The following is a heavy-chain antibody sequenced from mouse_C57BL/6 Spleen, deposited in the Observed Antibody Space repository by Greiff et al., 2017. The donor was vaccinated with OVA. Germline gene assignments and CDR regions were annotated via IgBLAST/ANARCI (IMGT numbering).Heavy chain of an antibody. V-gene: IGHV1-5*01. J-gene: IGHJ3*01. CDR1: GYTFTSYW. CDR3: TRIEITTVVVPAY. CDR2: IYPGNSDT. Sequence: VQLQQSGTVLARPGASVKMSCKTSGYTFTSYWMHWVKQRPGQGLEWIGAIYPGNSDTSYNQKFKGKAKLTAVTSASTAYMELSSLTNEDSAVYYCTRIEITTVVVPAYWGQGTLVTVSA. D-gene: IGHD1-1*01.